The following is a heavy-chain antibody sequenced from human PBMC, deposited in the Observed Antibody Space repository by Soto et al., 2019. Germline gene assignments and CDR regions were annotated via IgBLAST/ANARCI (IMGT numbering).Heavy chain of an antibody. V-gene: IGHV1-69*13. J-gene: IGHJ4*02. D-gene: IGHD6-19*01. CDR2: IIPIFGTA. Sequence: SVKVSCKASGGTFSSYAISWVRQAPGQGLEWMGGIIPIFGTANYAQKFQGRVAITADESTSTAYMELSSLRSEDTAVYYCARTRGIAVAGTLLYFDYWGQGTLVTVSS. CDR3: ARTRGIAVAGTLLYFDY. CDR1: GGTFSSYA.